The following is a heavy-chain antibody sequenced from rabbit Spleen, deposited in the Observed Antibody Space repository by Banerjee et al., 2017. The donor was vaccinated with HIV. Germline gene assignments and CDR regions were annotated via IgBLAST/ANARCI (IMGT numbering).Heavy chain of an antibody. CDR3: ARDTGTSFSTYGMDL. D-gene: IGHD8-1*01. CDR2: IAGSSSGFT. V-gene: IGHV1S40*01. J-gene: IGHJ6*01. CDR1: GFSFSSNDY. Sequence: QSLEESGGGLVQPEGSLALTCKAPGFSFSSNDYICWVRQAPGKGLEWISCIAGSSSGFTYSATWAKGRFTISKTSSTTVTLQMTSLTAADTATYFCARDTGTSFSTYGMDLWGPGTLVTVS.